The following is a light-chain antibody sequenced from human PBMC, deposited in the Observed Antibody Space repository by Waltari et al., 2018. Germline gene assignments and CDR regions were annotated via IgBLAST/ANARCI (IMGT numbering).Light chain of an antibody. Sequence: DIQMTQSPSSLSTSVGDRVTISCRASKDITSYLNWYQQTAGKAPKLLITFGSTLQSGVSSRFSGSVSGTEFTLTITNVQPEDSAYYYCQLSYTTPHTFGQGTKVEIK. CDR1: KDITSY. V-gene: IGKV1-39*01. CDR2: FGS. J-gene: IGKJ2*01. CDR3: QLSYTTPHT.